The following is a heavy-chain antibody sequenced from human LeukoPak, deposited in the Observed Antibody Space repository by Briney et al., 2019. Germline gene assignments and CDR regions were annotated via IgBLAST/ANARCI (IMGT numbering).Heavy chain of an antibody. CDR1: GFTFSSYS. D-gene: IGHD3-22*01. CDR2: ISSSSSYI. J-gene: IGHJ4*02. Sequence: PGGSLRLSCAASGFTFSSYSMNWVRQAPGKGLEWVSSISSSSSYIYYADSAKGRFTISRDDAKNSLYLQMNSLRAEDTAVYYCARDPAEATQTYYYDSSGYYYFDYWGQGTLVTVSS. V-gene: IGHV3-21*01. CDR3: ARDPAEATQTYYYDSSGYYYFDY.